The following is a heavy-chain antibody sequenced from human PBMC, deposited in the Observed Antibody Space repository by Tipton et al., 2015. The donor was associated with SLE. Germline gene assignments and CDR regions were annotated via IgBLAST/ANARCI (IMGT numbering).Heavy chain of an antibody. CDR3: ARAIREGSHGSGSLGY. CDR2: ISGSGGST. Sequence: GSLRLSCAASGFTVSSNYMSWVRQAPGKGLEWVSAISGSGGSTNYADSVKGRFTISRDNAENSLYLQMNSLRAEDTAVYYCARAIREGSHGSGSLGYWGQGTLVTVSS. D-gene: IGHD3-10*01. V-gene: IGHV3-11*05. CDR1: GFTVSSNY. J-gene: IGHJ4*02.